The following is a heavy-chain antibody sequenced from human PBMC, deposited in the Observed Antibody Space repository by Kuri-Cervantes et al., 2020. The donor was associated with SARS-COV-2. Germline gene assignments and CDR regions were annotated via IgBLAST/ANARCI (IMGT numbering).Heavy chain of an antibody. CDR3: ARDGYFDWLFQGDYFDY. CDR2: ISWDGGST. Sequence: GGSLRLSCAASGFTFDDYTMHWVRQAPGKGLEWVSLISWDGGSTYYADSVKGRFTISRDNSKNSLYLQMNSLRTEDTALYYCARDGYFDWLFQGDYFDYWGQGTLVTVSS. D-gene: IGHD3-9*01. CDR1: GFTFDDYT. J-gene: IGHJ4*02. V-gene: IGHV3-43*01.